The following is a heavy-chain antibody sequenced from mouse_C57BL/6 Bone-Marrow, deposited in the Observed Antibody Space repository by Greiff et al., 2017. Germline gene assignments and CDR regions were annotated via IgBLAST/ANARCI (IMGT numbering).Heavy chain of an antibody. V-gene: IGHV5-12*01. CDR1: GFTFSDYY. D-gene: IGHD2-5*01. Sequence: EVKLVESGGGLVQPGGSLKLSCAASGFTFSDYYMYWVRQTPEKRLEWVAYISNGGGSTYYPDTVKGRFTISSDNAKITLYLQMSRLKSEDTAMYCCASPYSNYLAWFAYWGQGTLVTVSA. J-gene: IGHJ3*01. CDR2: ISNGGGST. CDR3: ASPYSNYLAWFAY.